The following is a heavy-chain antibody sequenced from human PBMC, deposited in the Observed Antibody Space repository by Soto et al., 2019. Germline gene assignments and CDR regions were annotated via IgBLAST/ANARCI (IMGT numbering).Heavy chain of an antibody. Sequence: QVQLVQSGTEVKKPGSSVKVSCTASGATFSNYAISWVRQAPGQGLEWMGGIIPLFATADYEQNFQGRVAITADASTSTAYMELNGLTSEVTAVYYGAAIRCGELSYIEYWGKGTLVTVSS. D-gene: IGHD3-16*02. J-gene: IGHJ4*02. CDR2: IIPLFATA. CDR1: GATFSNYA. V-gene: IGHV1-69*12. CDR3: AAIRCGELSYIEY.